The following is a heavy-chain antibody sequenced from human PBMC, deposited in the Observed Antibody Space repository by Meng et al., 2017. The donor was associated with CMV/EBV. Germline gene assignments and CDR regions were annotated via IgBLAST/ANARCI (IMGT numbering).Heavy chain of an antibody. CDR3: ARGMEDY. Sequence: SLRLYCRASGVTFSSYSMNWVRQAPGKGLEWVSSISSSSSYIYYADSVKGRFTISRDNAKNSLYLQMNSLRAEDTAVYYCARGMEDYWGQGTLVTVSS. CDR2: ISSSSSYI. V-gene: IGHV3-21*01. D-gene: IGHD1-1*01. J-gene: IGHJ4*02. CDR1: GVTFSSYS.